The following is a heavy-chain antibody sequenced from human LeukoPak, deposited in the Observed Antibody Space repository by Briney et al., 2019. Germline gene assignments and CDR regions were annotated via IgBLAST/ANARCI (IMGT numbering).Heavy chain of an antibody. CDR3: ARHAYYDFWSASY. Sequence: SETLSLTCTVSGGSISSSSYYWGWIRQPAGKGLEWIGSIYYSGSTYYNPSLKSRVTISVDTSKNQFSLKLSSVTAADTAVYYCARHAYYDFWSASYWGQGTLVTVSS. CDR2: IYYSGST. J-gene: IGHJ4*02. V-gene: IGHV4-39*01. CDR1: GGSISSSSYY. D-gene: IGHD3-3*01.